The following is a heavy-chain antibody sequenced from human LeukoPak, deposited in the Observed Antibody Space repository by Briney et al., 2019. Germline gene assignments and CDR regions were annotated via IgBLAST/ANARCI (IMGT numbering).Heavy chain of an antibody. CDR1: GGSFSGYY. CDR2: INHSGST. J-gene: IGHJ4*02. D-gene: IGHD2-15*01. CDR3: ARVRYCSGGSCYAIDY. V-gene: IGHV4-34*01. Sequence: KPSGTLSLTCAVYGGSFSGYYWSWIRQPPGKGLEWIGEINHSGSTNYNPSLKSRVTISVDTSKNQFSLKLSSVTAADTAVYYCARVRYCSGGSCYAIDYWGQGTLVTVSS.